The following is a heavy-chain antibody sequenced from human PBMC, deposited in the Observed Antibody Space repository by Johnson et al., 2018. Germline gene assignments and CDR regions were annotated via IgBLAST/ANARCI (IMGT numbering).Heavy chain of an antibody. CDR2: IWYDGSNK. J-gene: IGHJ6*02. CDR3: ARDGPHSGGYGMDV. CDR1: GFTFSSYG. V-gene: IGHV3-33*01. Sequence: QVQLVQSGGGVVQPGRSLRLSCAASGFTFSSYGMHWVRQAPGKGLEWVAVIWYDGSNKYYADSVKGRFTISRDNSKNTLALQMNSLSAEDPAVYYCARDGPHSGGYGMDVWGQGTTVTVSS. D-gene: IGHD4-23*01.